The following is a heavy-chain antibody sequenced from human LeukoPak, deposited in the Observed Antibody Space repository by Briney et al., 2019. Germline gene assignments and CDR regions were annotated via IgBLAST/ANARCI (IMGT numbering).Heavy chain of an antibody. Sequence: GGSLRLSCAASGFTFSSYAMSWVRQAPGKGLEWVSAISGSGGSTYYADSVKGRFTISRDNSKNTLYLQMNSLRAEDTAVYYCAKDQPTKIKRLDAFDIWGQGTMVTVSS. D-gene: IGHD6-25*01. CDR3: AKDQPTKIKRLDAFDI. V-gene: IGHV3-23*01. CDR2: ISGSGGST. J-gene: IGHJ3*02. CDR1: GFTFSSYA.